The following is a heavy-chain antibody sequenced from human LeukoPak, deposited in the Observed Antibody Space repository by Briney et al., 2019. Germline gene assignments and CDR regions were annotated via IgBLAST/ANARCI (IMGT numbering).Heavy chain of an antibody. CDR3: ATGYSSTWYYFDY. Sequence: SETLALTCTVSGDSISSHYWSWIRQPPGKGVAWIGYIYHSGSTNYNPSLKSRVTISADTSKDQFSLKLASVTAADTAVYYCATGYSSTWYYFDYWGQGTLVTVSS. D-gene: IGHD6-13*01. J-gene: IGHJ4*02. CDR1: GDSISSHY. CDR2: IYHSGST. V-gene: IGHV4-59*11.